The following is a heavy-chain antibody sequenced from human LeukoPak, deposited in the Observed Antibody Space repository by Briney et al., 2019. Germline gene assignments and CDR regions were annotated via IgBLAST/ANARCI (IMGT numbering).Heavy chain of an antibody. D-gene: IGHD3-22*01. V-gene: IGHV4-59*01. CDR1: GGSISSYY. CDR3: ARLPGVYYDSSGPFDY. J-gene: IGHJ4*02. Sequence: SETLSLTCTVSGGSISSYYYSWIRQPPGKGLEWIGYIYYSGSTNYNPSLKSRVTISVDTSKNQFSLKLSSVTAADTAVYYCARLPGVYYDSSGPFDYWGQGTLVTVSS. CDR2: IYYSGST.